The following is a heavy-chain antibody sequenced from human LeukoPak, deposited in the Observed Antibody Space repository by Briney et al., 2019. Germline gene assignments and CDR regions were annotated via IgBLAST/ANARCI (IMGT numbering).Heavy chain of an antibody. Sequence: ASVKVSCKASGYTFTGCYMHWVRQAPGQGLEWMGWINPNSGGTNFAPKFQGRVTMTRDTSISTAYMELSRPRSDDTAVYYCARDGPDYGDYINFDYWGQGTLVTVSS. J-gene: IGHJ4*02. D-gene: IGHD4-17*01. CDR3: ARDGPDYGDYINFDY. CDR2: INPNSGGT. V-gene: IGHV1-2*02. CDR1: GYTFTGCY.